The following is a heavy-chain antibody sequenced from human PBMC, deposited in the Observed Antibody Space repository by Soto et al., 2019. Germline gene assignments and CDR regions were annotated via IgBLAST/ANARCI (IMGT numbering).Heavy chain of an antibody. Sequence: PSETLSLTCTVSGGSISSYYWSWVRQPPGKGLEWIGYIYYTGSTNYNPSLRGRVTISVDTSKNQFSLKLSSVTAADTAVYYCARDALVGYDSSGCYGGGWFDPWGQGTLVTVSS. D-gene: IGHD3-22*01. CDR2: IYYTGST. V-gene: IGHV4-59*01. J-gene: IGHJ5*02. CDR1: GGSISSYY. CDR3: ARDALVGYDSSGCYGGGWFDP.